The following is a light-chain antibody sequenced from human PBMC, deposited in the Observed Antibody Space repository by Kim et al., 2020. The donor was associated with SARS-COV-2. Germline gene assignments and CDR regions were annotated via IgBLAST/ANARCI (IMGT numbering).Light chain of an antibody. CDR2: DVN. CDR3: SSYVGTHTVV. Sequence: GQSFTISCTGTSSDVGGYNYVSWYQQHPGKAPKLMMYDVNKRPSGVPDRFSGSKSGNTASLTISGLQAEDEADYYCSSYVGTHTVVFGGGTKVTVL. V-gene: IGLV2-11*03. CDR1: SSDVGGYNY. J-gene: IGLJ2*01.